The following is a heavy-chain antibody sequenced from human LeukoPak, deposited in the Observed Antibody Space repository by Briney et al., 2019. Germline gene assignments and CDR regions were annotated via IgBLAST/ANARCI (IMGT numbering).Heavy chain of an antibody. CDR3: ARASRSGSYFFY. D-gene: IGHD1-26*01. CDR2: SRNKANSYTT. V-gene: IGHV3-72*01. J-gene: IGHJ4*02. Sequence: SLRLSCAASGFTFSDHYMDWVRQTPGKGLEWVGRSRNKANSYTTEYAASVKGRFTISRDDSKNSLSLQMNSLKTDDTAVYYCARASRSGSYFFYWGQGTLVTVSS. CDR1: GFTFSDHY.